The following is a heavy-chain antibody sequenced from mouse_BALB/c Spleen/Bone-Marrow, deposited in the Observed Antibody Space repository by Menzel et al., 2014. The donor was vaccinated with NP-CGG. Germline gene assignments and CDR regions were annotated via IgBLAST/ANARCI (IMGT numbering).Heavy chain of an antibody. CDR1: GFNFKDTY. J-gene: IGHJ2*01. Sequence: VQLQQSGAELVKPGASVKLSCTASGFNFKDTYIHWVKQRPEQGLEWIGRIDPANGNTKYDPKFQGKATITADTSSNTAYLHLSSLTTEDTAVYYCASYVYGYSIDYWGQGTTLTVSS. D-gene: IGHD2-2*01. CDR2: IDPANGNT. V-gene: IGHV14-3*02. CDR3: ASYVYGYSIDY.